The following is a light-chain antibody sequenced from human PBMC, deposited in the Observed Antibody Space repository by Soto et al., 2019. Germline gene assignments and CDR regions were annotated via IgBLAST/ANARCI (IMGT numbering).Light chain of an antibody. CDR3: QQYNSYPIT. CDR1: SGISSF. CDR2: KAS. V-gene: IGKV1-5*03. J-gene: IGKJ5*01. Sequence: ILMTQSPSSLCESXGDRVTIDCRTRSGISSFLAGYQQKPGRAPKVXXYKASSLEGGGPPRFSGSGSGTEFTLPISSLQPDDFATYYRQQYNSYPITFGQGTRLEIK.